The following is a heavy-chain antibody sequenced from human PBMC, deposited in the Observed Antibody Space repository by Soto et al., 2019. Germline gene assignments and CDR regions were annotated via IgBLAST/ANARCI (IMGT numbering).Heavy chain of an antibody. J-gene: IGHJ6*02. CDR3: AREVRRNYGMDV. D-gene: IGHD6-25*01. CDR2: ISYDGSNK. V-gene: IGHV3-30-3*01. CDR1: GFTFSSYA. Sequence: GGSLRLSCAASGFTFSSYAMHWVRQAPGKGLEWVAVISYDGSNKYYADSVKGRFTISRDNSKNTLYLQMNSLRAEGTAVYYCAREVRRNYGMDVWGQGTTVTVSS.